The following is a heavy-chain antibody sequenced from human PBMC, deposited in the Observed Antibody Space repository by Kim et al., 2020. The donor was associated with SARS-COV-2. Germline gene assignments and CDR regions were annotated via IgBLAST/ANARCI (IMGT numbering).Heavy chain of an antibody. CDR3: AKDSSGWHYYFDY. CDR2: ISWNSGSI. CDR1: GFTFDDYA. Sequence: GGSLRLSCAASGFTFDDYAMHWVRQAPGKGLEWVSGISWNSGSIGYADSVKGRFTISRDNAKNSLYLQMNSLRAEDTALYYCAKDSSGWHYYFDYWGQGTLVTVSS. J-gene: IGHJ4*02. V-gene: IGHV3-9*01. D-gene: IGHD6-19*01.